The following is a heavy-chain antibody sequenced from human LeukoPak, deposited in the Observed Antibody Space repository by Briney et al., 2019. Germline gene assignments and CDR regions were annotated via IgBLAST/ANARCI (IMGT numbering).Heavy chain of an antibody. J-gene: IGHJ4*02. CDR3: ARLATSFFDY. CDR2: IYYSGST. CDR1: GGSISSSSYY. V-gene: IGHV4-39*01. Sequence: SETLSLTCTVSGGSISSSSYYWDWIRQPPAKGLEWIGSIYYSGSTSYYPSLKSRVTISVDTSKTQFSLKLSSVTAADTAVYYCARLATSFFDYWGQGTLVTVSS. D-gene: IGHD5-24*01.